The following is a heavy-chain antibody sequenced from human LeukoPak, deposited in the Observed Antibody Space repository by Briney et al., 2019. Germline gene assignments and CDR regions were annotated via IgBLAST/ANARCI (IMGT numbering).Heavy chain of an antibody. CDR2: INDDGSTT. V-gene: IGHV3-74*01. D-gene: IGHD1-26*01. CDR1: GFTFNSYA. J-gene: IGHJ4*02. Sequence: GGSLRLSCAVSGFTFNSYAIHWVRQAPGKGLVWVSRINDDGSTTSYADSVKGRFTISRDNAKNTLYLQMNSLRAEDTAVYYCARGPAANSGNYYVGDYWGQGTLVTVSS. CDR3: ARGPAANSGNYYVGDY.